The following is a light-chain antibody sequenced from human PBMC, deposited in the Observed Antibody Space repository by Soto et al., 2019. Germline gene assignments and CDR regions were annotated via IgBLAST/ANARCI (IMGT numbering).Light chain of an antibody. Sequence: EIVVTQYPGTLSLSPGVRATLSCRASQSVSSSYLAWYQQKPGQAPRLLIYGASSSATGIPDRFSGCGSGTDFTLIISRLEPEDFAVYYCQQYGSSPLAFGEGTKVDIK. V-gene: IGKV3-20*01. CDR1: QSVSSSY. CDR3: QQYGSSPLA. J-gene: IGKJ1*01. CDR2: GAS.